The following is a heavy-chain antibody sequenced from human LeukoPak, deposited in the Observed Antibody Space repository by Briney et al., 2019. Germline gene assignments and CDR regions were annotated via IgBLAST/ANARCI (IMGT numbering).Heavy chain of an antibody. CDR3: AKVASGGAKFDY. J-gene: IGHJ4*02. CDR2: IHSSGST. V-gene: IGHV4-61*08. Sequence: SQTLSLTCTVSGGSISSGDYYWSWIRQPPGKGLEWMAYIHSSGSTNYNPSLKSRLTASVDTSKNQFSLNVRSVTAADTAVYYCAKVASGGAKFDYWGQGTLVTVSS. CDR1: GGSISSGDYY. D-gene: IGHD3-10*01.